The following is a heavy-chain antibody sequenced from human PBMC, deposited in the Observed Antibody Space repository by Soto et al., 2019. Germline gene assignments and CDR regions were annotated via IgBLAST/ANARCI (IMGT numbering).Heavy chain of an antibody. Sequence: ASVKVSCKASGYTFSNNGVSWLRQAPGQGLEWMGWISTYNGDTKYAQQFQGRVTMTTDTSTNTAYMELRSLRSDDTAVYYCARDREVEAETTGVFDLWGQGTLVTVSS. D-gene: IGHD1-1*01. V-gene: IGHV1-18*01. CDR1: GYTFSNNG. CDR2: ISTYNGDT. CDR3: ARDREVEAETTGVFDL. J-gene: IGHJ4*02.